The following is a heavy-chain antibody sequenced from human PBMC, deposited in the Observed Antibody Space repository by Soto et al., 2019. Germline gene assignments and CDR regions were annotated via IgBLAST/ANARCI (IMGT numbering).Heavy chain of an antibody. D-gene: IGHD3-3*01. V-gene: IGHV4-59*01. CDR2: IYYSGST. Sequence: SETLSLTCTVSSGSMSGYYWNWIRQPPGKGLEWIGYIYYSGSTNYNPSLKSRVTISVDTSKNQFSLKLSSVTAADTAVYYCARAGDYDFWSGYSNDAFDIWGQGTMVTVS. CDR1: SGSMSGYY. J-gene: IGHJ3*02. CDR3: ARAGDYDFWSGYSNDAFDI.